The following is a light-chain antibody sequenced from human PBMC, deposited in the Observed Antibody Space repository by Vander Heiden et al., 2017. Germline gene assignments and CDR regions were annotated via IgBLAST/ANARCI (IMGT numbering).Light chain of an antibody. Sequence: DIVMTQSPDSLAVSLRGRATITCKSSQSVLSRSTNKNDLAWYQQKPGQPPKLLIYWEATRESGVPDRFSGSGSGTDFTLTISSLQAEDVAVYYCQQHDSTAQTFGQGTKVEIK. J-gene: IGKJ2*01. CDR1: QSVLSRSTNKND. CDR3: QQHDSTAQT. CDR2: WEA. V-gene: IGKV4-1*01.